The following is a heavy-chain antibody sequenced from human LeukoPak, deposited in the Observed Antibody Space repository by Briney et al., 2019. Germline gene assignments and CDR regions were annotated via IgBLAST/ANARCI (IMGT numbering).Heavy chain of an antibody. CDR3: AKMGTIFGVVFYFDY. V-gene: IGHV3-23*01. CDR1: GFTFSSYA. CDR2: ISGSGGST. J-gene: IGHJ4*02. D-gene: IGHD3-3*01. Sequence: GGSLRLSCAASGFTFSSYAMSWARQAPGKGLEWVSAISGSGGSTYYADSVKGRFTISRDNSKNTLYLQMNSLRAEDTAVYYCAKMGTIFGVVFYFDYWGQGTLVTVSS.